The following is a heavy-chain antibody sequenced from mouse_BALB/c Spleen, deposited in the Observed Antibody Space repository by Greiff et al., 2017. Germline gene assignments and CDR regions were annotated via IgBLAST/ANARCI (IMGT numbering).Heavy chain of an antibody. V-gene: IGHV1-14*01. CDR3: ATYGYDSWFAY. CDR1: GYTFTSYV. J-gene: IGHJ3*01. Sequence: VQLQQSGPELVKPGASVKMSCKASGYTFTSYVMHWVKQKPGQGLEWIGYINPYNDGTKYNEKFKGKATLTSDKSSSTAYMELSSLTSEDSAVYCCATYGYDSWFAYWGQGTLVTVSA. CDR2: INPYNDGT. D-gene: IGHD2-2*01.